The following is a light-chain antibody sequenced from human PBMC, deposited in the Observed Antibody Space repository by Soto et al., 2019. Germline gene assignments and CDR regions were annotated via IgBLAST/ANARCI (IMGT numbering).Light chain of an antibody. CDR1: SSNIGAGYD. J-gene: IGLJ1*01. Sequence: QSALTQPPSVSGAPGQRVTISCTGSSSNIGAGYDVHWYQQLPGTAPKLLIYGNSNRPSGVPDRFSGSKSGTSASLAITGLQAEDGADYYCQSYDSSLSGGVFGTGTKVTVL. CDR2: GNS. V-gene: IGLV1-40*01. CDR3: QSYDSSLSGGV.